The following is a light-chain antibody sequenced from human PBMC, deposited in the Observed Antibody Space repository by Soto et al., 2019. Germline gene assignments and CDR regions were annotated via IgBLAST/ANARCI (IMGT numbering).Light chain of an antibody. Sequence: EVVLTQSPATLSVSPGERVTLSFSTSQGVGGQLNWYQQKPGQAPSLLIYDTFKRATGIPPRFSGSGSGTDFTLTINSLEAEDLGLYYCQQRSDWPNTFGQGTRLDIK. CDR2: DTF. CDR1: QGVGGQ. CDR3: QQRSDWPNT. J-gene: IGKJ5*01. V-gene: IGKV3-11*01.